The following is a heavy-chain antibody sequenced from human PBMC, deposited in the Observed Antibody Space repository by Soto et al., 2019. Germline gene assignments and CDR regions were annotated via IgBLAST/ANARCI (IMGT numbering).Heavy chain of an antibody. CDR3: ARVASSFVVVPHYGMDV. Sequence: QVQLVQSGVEVKKPGASVKVSCKASGYTFISHGISWLRQAPGQGLEGMGWVSGKNGNTNDAQKLHGRVTLTTDTSTSTADMELKSLRSDDSAVYYCARVASSFVVVPHYGMDVWGQGTTVTVSS. J-gene: IGHJ6*02. V-gene: IGHV1-18*04. CDR2: VSGKNGNT. CDR1: GYTFISHG. D-gene: IGHD2-15*01.